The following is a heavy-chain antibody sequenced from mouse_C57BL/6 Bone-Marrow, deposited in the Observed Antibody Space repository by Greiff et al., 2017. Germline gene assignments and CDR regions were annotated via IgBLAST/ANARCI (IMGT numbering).Heavy chain of an antibody. D-gene: IGHD2-4*01. J-gene: IGHJ3*01. CDR1: GYTFTSYW. V-gene: IGHV1-50*01. CDR2: IDPSDSYT. Sequence: QVQLQQPGAELVKPGASVKLSCKASGYTFTSYWMQWVKQRPGQGLEWIGEIDPSDSYTNYNQKFKGKATLTVDTSSSTAYMQLSSLTSEDSAVYYCARSDYDPFAYWGQGTLVTVSA. CDR3: ARSDYDPFAY.